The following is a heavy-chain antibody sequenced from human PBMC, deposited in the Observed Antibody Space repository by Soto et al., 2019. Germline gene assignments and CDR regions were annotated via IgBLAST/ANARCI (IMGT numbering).Heavy chain of an antibody. V-gene: IGHV3-49*03. J-gene: IGHJ4*02. CDR2: IRSKAYGGTT. CDR1: GFTFGDYA. D-gene: IGHD3-3*01. CDR3: TRVKSLRFLEWLLFDY. Sequence: GGSLRLSCTASGFTFGDYAMSWFRQAPGKGLEWVGFIRSKAYGGTTEYAASVKGRFTISRDDSKSIAYLEMSSLKTEDTAVYYCTRVKSLRFLEWLLFDYWGQGTLVTVSS.